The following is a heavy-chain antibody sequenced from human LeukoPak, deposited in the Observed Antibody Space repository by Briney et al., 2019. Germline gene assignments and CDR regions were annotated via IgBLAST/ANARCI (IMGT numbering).Heavy chain of an antibody. J-gene: IGHJ4*02. Sequence: KPSETLSLTCTVSGGSISSSNYYWGWIRQPPGKGLEWIGNIFYSGSTHYNPSLKSRVTISVDTSKNQFSLKLNSVTAADTAVYHCAGPWVGTATIDYWGQGTLVTVSS. CDR2: IFYSGST. CDR1: GGSISSSNYY. V-gene: IGHV4-39*01. D-gene: IGHD2-21*02. CDR3: AGPWVGTATIDY.